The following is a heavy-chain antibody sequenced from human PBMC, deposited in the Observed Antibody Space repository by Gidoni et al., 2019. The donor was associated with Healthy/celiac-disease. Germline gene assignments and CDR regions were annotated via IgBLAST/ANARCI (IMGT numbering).Heavy chain of an antibody. J-gene: IGHJ4*02. CDR1: GGSIRSYY. V-gene: IGHV4-4*07. D-gene: IGHD6-13*01. Sequence: QVQLQESGPGLVKPSETLSLTCTVPGGSIRSYYWSWIRQPAGKGLEWIGCIYTSGSTNYNPPLKSRVTMSVDTSKNQFSLKLSSVTAADTAVYYCAGHTRGRGAAAHSDYWGQGTLVTVSS. CDR2: IYTSGST. CDR3: AGHTRGRGAAAHSDY.